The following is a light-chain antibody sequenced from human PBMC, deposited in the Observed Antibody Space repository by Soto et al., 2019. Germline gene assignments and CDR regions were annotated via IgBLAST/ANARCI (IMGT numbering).Light chain of an antibody. CDR1: AGPVTSGHY. J-gene: IGLJ3*02. Sequence: QAVVTQEPSLTVSPGGTVTLTCGSSAGPVTSGHYPYWLQQKPGQAPRTLIYDTHDRHSWTPVRFSGSLLGGRAALTLSGAQPEDEADYYCLLSHSGARFVGVFGGGTKLTVL. V-gene: IGLV7-46*01. CDR3: LLSHSGARFVGV. CDR2: DTH.